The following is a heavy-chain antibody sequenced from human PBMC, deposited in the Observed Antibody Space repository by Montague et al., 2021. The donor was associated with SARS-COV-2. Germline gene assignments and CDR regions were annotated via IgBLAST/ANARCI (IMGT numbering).Heavy chain of an antibody. Sequence: SETLSLTCAVYGGSFSGYYWSWIRRSPGKGREWIGEINHSGTSNYNPCLKSRGIISADTSKNQFSLKTSSVTAADTTVYYCARGGRGSRYHRLSGTWFDPWGQGTLVTVSS. V-gene: IGHV4-34*01. D-gene: IGHD3-16*02. CDR1: GGSFSGYY. J-gene: IGHJ5*02. CDR2: INHSGTS. CDR3: ARGGRGSRYHRLSGTWFDP.